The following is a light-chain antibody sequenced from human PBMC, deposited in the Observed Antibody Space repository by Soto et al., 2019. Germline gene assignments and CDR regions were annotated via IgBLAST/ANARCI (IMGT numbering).Light chain of an antibody. Sequence: QSVLTQPASVSGSPGQSITISCTGTSSDVGGYHYVSWYQQHPGKAPKLIIYGVVSRPLGVSDRFSGSKSGNTASLTISGLQAEDEADYYCNSFTTRSTYVFGTGTKLTVL. CDR1: SSDVGGYHY. CDR2: GVV. V-gene: IGLV2-14*01. J-gene: IGLJ1*01. CDR3: NSFTTRSTYV.